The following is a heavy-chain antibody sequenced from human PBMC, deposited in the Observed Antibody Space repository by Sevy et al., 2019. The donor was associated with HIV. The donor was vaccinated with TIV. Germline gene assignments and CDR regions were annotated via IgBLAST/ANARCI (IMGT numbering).Heavy chain of an antibody. J-gene: IGHJ4*02. D-gene: IGHD1-26*01. CDR1: AFTFSRYW. CDR2: IKQDGSQK. V-gene: IGHV3-7*01. CDR3: ARDSGNYYFNY. Sequence: GGSLRLSCAASAFTFSRYWMGWVRQAPGKGLEWVANIKQDGSQKYYVDSVKGRFTISRDNAKISLYLQMNSLRAEDTAVYYCARDSGNYYFNYWGQGALVTVSS.